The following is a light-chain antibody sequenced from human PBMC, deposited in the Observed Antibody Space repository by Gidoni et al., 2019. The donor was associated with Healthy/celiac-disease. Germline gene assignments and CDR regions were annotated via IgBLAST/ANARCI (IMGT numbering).Light chain of an antibody. CDR1: QDISNY. J-gene: IGKJ1*01. CDR2: DAS. V-gene: IGKV1-33*01. CDR3: QQYDNLSWT. Sequence: EIQMTQSPYSLSASVGDRVTITCQASQDISNYLNWYQQKPGKAPKLLIYDASNLETGVPSRFSGSGSGTDFTFTISSLQPEDIATYYCQQYDNLSWTFGQGTKVEIK.